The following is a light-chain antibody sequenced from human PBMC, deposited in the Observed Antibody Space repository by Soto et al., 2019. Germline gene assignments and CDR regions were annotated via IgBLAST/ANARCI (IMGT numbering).Light chain of an antibody. J-gene: IGKJ1*01. CDR1: QSVTSNY. CDR3: QQYGDAPWT. V-gene: IGKV3-20*01. CDR2: GAS. Sequence: EIVLTQSPGTLSLSPGERATLSCRASQSVTSNYLAWYQQKPGQAPRLLIYGASNRATGIPDRFSGSGSGTDSTLTISRLEPEDVAVYYCQQYGDAPWTFGQGTKVEIK.